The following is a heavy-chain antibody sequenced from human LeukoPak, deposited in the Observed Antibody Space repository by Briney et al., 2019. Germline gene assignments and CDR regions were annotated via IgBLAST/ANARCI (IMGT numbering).Heavy chain of an antibody. CDR2: IYYSGST. J-gene: IGHJ3*02. D-gene: IGHD3-10*01. CDR3: ARVPDYYDAFDI. V-gene: IGHV4-31*03. CDR1: GGSISSGGYY. Sequence: TLSLTCTVSGGSISSGGYYWSWIRQHPGKGLEWIGYIYYSGSTYYNPSLKSRVTISVDTSKNQFSLKLSSVTAADTDVYYCARVPDYYDAFDIWGQGTMVTVSS.